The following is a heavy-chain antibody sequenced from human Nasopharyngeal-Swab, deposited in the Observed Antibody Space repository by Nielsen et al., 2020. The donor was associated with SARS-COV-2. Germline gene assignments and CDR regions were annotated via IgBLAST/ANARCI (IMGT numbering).Heavy chain of an antibody. J-gene: IGHJ4*02. CDR1: GGSISNYY. Sequence: SETLSLTCTVSGGSISNYYWNWLRQPPGKGLEWIGSIYHSGSAYYNPSLKSRVTLSVDTSKDQFSLKLSPVTAADTAVYYCARVQYALGIDYWGQGILVTVSS. CDR2: IYHSGSA. V-gene: IGHV4-59*05. D-gene: IGHD3-10*01. CDR3: ARVQYALGIDY.